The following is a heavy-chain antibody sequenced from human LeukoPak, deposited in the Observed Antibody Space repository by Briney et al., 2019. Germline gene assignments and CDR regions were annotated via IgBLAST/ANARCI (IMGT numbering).Heavy chain of an antibody. J-gene: IGHJ6*02. CDR2: IRSSNSTI. D-gene: IGHD3-22*01. CDR1: GFTFSSYR. CDR3: ARRYDSSGYYRGYGMDV. V-gene: IGHV3-48*04. Sequence: GSLRLSCSASGFTFSSYRMNWVRQAPGKGLEWGSYIRSSNSTIYYADSVKGRFTISRDNAKSSLYLQMNSLRAEDTAVYYCARRYDSSGYYRGYGMDVWGQGTTVTVSS.